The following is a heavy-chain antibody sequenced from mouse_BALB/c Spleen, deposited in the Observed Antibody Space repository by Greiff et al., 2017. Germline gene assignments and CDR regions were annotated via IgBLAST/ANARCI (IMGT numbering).Heavy chain of an antibody. CDR2: ISNLAYSI. CDR1: GFTFSDYG. CDR3: ARADDGYYDY. Sequence: EVKLVESGGGLVQPGGSRKLSCAASGFTFSDYGMAWVRQAPGKGPEWVAFISNLAYSIYYADTVTGRFTISRENAKNTLYLEMSSLRSEDTAMYYCARADDGYYDYWGQGTTLTVSS. J-gene: IGHJ2*01. D-gene: IGHD2-3*01. V-gene: IGHV5-15*02.